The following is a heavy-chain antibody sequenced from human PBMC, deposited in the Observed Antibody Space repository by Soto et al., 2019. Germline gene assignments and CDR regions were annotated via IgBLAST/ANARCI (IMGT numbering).Heavy chain of an antibody. CDR1: AYTFTSYG. Sequence: QVQLEQSGAEVKKPGASVKVSFKASAYTFTSYGISWVRQAPGQGLEWMGWINAYNGNTNYAQKLQGRVTMTTDTSTSTAYMALRSLRSDDTAVYYCARDPVAGTYFDYWGQGALVTVSS. D-gene: IGHD6-19*01. J-gene: IGHJ4*02. CDR2: INAYNGNT. V-gene: IGHV1-18*01. CDR3: ARDPVAGTYFDY.